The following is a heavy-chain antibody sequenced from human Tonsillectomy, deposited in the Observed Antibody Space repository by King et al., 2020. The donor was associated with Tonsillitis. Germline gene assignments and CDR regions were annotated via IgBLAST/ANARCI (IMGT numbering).Heavy chain of an antibody. Sequence: QLVQSGAEVKKPGASVKVSCEASGYTFTSYGISWVRQAPGQGLEWMGWISAYNGNTNYAQKLQGRVTMTTDTSTSTAYMELRSLRSVDTAVYYCAREGGIVAARRYYYYYGMDVWGQGTTVTVSS. D-gene: IGHD6-13*01. J-gene: IGHJ6*02. V-gene: IGHV1-18*04. CDR2: ISAYNGNT. CDR1: GYTFTSYG. CDR3: AREGGIVAARRYYYYYGMDV.